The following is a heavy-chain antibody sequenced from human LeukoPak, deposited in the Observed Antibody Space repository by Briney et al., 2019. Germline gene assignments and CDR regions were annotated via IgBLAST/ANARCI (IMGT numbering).Heavy chain of an antibody. J-gene: IGHJ3*02. CDR3: ARRRSIVDAFDI. CDR2: IYYSGST. Sequence: SETLSLTCTVSGGSISSGGYYWSWIRQHPGKGLEWIGYIYYSGSTYYNPSLKSRVTISVDTSKNQFSLKLSSMTAADTAVYYCARRRSIVDAFDIWGQGTMVTVSS. CDR1: GGSISSGGYY. D-gene: IGHD2-15*01. V-gene: IGHV4-31*03.